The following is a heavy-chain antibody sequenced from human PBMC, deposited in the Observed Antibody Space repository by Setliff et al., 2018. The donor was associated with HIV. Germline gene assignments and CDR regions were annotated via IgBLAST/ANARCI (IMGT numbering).Heavy chain of an antibody. V-gene: IGHV4-38-2*02. D-gene: IGHD3-3*01. CDR3: ARDQSDWFY. Sequence: KASETLSLTCAVSGYAISSGYYWGWIRRPPGKGLEWIGSIYARGSTYYNPSLKSRVTISVDTSKNQFSLKLSSVTAADTAVYYCARDQSDWFYWGQGTLVTVSS. J-gene: IGHJ4*02. CDR1: GYAISSGYY. CDR2: IYARGST.